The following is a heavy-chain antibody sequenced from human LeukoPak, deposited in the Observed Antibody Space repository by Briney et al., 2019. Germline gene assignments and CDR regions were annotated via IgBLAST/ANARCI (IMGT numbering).Heavy chain of an antibody. CDR2: IYPGDSDT. CDR3: ASSRIVGATDAFDI. V-gene: IGHV5-51*01. D-gene: IGHD1-26*01. J-gene: IGHJ3*02. Sequence: GESLKISCKGSGYSFTSYWIAWVRQMPGKGLEWMGIIYPGDSDTRYSPSFQGQVTISADKSITTVYLQWSSLKPSDTAVFYCASSRIVGATDAFDIWGQGTMVTVSS. CDR1: GYSFTSYW.